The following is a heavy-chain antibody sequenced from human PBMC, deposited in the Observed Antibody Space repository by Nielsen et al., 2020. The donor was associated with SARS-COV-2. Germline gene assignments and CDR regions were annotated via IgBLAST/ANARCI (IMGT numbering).Heavy chain of an antibody. CDR1: GFTFSSYG. CDR2: ISYDGSNK. Sequence: GESLKISCAASGFTFSSYGMHWVRQAPGKGLEWVAVISYDGSNKYYADSVKGRFTISRDNSKNTLYLQMNSLRAEDTAVYYCAKLARRDDFDYWGQGTLVTVSS. D-gene: IGHD2-21*02. J-gene: IGHJ4*02. V-gene: IGHV3-30*18. CDR3: AKLARRDDFDY.